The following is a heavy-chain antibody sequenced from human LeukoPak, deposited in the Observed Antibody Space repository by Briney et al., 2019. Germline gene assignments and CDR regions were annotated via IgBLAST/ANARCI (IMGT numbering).Heavy chain of an antibody. Sequence: ASVKVSCKASGYTFTSYGISWVRQAPGQVLEWMGWISAYNGNTNYAQKLQGRVTMTTDTSTSTAYMELRSLRSDDTAVYYCARVYYDSSGPGEGAFDIWGQGTMVTVSS. D-gene: IGHD3-22*01. V-gene: IGHV1-18*01. CDR2: ISAYNGNT. CDR3: ARVYYDSSGPGEGAFDI. J-gene: IGHJ3*02. CDR1: GYTFTSYG.